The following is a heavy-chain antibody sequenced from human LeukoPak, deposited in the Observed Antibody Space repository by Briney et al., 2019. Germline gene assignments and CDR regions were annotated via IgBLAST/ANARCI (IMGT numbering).Heavy chain of an antibody. CDR1: GTXXXXA. J-gene: IGHJ4*02. CDR3: ARSPLYCGGDCYAEPKVDY. D-gene: IGHD2-21*02. Sequence: GTXXXXAXXXVRXAPXQGXXXXXRIIXXFGTANYAQKFQGRVTITTDGSTSTAYMELSSLRSEDTAVYYCARSPLYCGGDCYAEPKVDYWGQGTLVTVSS. CDR2: IIXXFGTA. V-gene: IGHV1-69*05.